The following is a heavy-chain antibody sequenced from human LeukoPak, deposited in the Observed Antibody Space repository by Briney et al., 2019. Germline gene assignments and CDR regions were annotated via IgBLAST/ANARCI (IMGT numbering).Heavy chain of an antibody. Sequence: AGSLRLSCAASGFSFSSFAKTWGRQPPRTGLELVSSITGSHGPTYNTDSVKSRLTIFRVNSPNTLYLQMNRLRAEDTAVYYCTKDPTGDYFGAFDPWGQGTLVTVSS. J-gene: IGHJ5*01. D-gene: IGHD4-17*01. CDR3: TKDPTGDYFGAFDP. CDR1: GFSFSSFA. V-gene: IGHV3-23*01. CDR2: ITGSHGPT.